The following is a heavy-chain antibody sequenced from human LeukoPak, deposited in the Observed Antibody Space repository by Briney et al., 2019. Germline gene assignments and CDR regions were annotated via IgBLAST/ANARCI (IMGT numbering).Heavy chain of an antibody. CDR2: INAGNGNT. Sequence: ASVKVSCKASGYTFTSYAMHWVRQAPGQRLEWMGWINAGNGNTKYSQKFQGRVTITRDTSASTAYMELSSLRSEDTAVYYCARGHCSGGSCIPDYRGQGTLVTVSS. D-gene: IGHD2-15*01. V-gene: IGHV1-3*01. J-gene: IGHJ4*02. CDR3: ARGHCSGGSCIPDY. CDR1: GYTFTSYA.